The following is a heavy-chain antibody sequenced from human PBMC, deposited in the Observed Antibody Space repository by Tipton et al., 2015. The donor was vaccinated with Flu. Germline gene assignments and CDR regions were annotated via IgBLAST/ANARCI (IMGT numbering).Heavy chain of an antibody. D-gene: IGHD4-11*01. Sequence: LSCAVTGYSISSGYHWGWIRQPPGKGLEWIGNVHQTGTSYYNPSLRSRVIITVDRRKNHFSLRLTSVTAADTAVYFCARRDYSNYVSEPKNWFDSWGQGTLVTVSS. CDR2: VHQTGTS. V-gene: IGHV4-38-2*01. CDR3: ARRDYSNYVSEPKNWFDS. CDR1: GYSISSGYH. J-gene: IGHJ5*01.